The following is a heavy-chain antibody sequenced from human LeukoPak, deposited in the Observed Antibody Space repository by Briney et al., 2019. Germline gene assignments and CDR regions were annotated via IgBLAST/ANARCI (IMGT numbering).Heavy chain of an antibody. CDR3: ARADGGYSYGYLYYFGY. D-gene: IGHD5-18*01. CDR1: VYTFTGHY. J-gene: IGHJ4*02. CDR2: INPNSGGT. V-gene: IGHV1-2*02. Sequence: GASGKVPCKASVYTFTGHYMHWVRQAPGQGLDWMGWINPNSGGTNYAQKFQGRVTMTRDTSISTAYMELSRLRSDDTAVYYCARADGGYSYGYLYYFGYWRQGTLVTVSS.